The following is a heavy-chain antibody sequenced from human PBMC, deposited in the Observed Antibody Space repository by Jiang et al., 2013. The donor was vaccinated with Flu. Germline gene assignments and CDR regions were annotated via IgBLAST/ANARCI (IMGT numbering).Heavy chain of an antibody. CDR1: GYTFTSYA. CDR2: INAGNGNT. Sequence: SGAEVKKPGASVKVSCKASGYTFTSYAMHWVRQAPGQRLEWMGWINAGNGNTKYSQKFQGRVTITRDTSASTAYMELSSLRSEDTAVYYCARDSAGRKDFDYWGQGTLVTVSS. CDR3: ARDSAGRKDFDY. J-gene: IGHJ4*02. D-gene: IGHD6-13*01. V-gene: IGHV1-3*01.